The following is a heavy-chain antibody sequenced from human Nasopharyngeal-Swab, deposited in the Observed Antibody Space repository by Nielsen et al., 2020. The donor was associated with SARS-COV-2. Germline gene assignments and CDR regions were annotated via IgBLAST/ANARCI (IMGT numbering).Heavy chain of an antibody. D-gene: IGHD2-2*01. CDR2: VHWDDEK. V-gene: IGHV2-5*02. J-gene: IGHJ4*02. CDR3: ARGYQLIRGFDY. Sequence: CIRQPPGKALEWLALVHWDDEKRYSPSLKSRLTITKDPSKNQVVLTMTNVDPVDTATYYCARGYQLIRGFDYWGQGTLVTVSS.